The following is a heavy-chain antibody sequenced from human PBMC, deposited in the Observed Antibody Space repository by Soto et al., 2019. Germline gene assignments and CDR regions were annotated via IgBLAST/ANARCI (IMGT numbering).Heavy chain of an antibody. J-gene: IGHJ4*02. CDR1: GGSISSSNW. D-gene: IGHD2-8*01. V-gene: IGHV4-4*02. CDR3: ARATKTDYFDY. CDR2: IYHSGST. Sequence: QVQLQESGPGLVKPSGTLSLTCAVSGGSISSSNWWSWVRQPPGKGLEWIGEIYHSGSTNYNPSLQSRVTISVDKSTNRFSLKLSSVTAAAPAVYYCARATKTDYFDYWGQGPLVTVSS.